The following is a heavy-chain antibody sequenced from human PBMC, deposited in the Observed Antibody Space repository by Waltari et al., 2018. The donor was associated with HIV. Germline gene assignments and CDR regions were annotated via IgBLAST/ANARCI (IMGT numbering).Heavy chain of an antibody. CDR2: IYTTGST. CDR3: ARQGVVVITPRRDFYYGLDV. J-gene: IGHJ6*02. CDR1: GDSISGYY. Sequence: QVQLLESAPGLVKPSETLSLTCTVSGDSISGYYWSWIRQPAGQGLEWIGRIYTTGSTNYNPSLKSRVTMSVDTSKNQFSLNLTSVTAADTAVYYCARQGVVVITPRRDFYYGLDVWGQGTTVAVYS. V-gene: IGHV4-4*07. D-gene: IGHD3-22*01.